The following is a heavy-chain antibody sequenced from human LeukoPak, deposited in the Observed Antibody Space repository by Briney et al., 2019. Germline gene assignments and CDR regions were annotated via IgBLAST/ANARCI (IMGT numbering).Heavy chain of an antibody. CDR3: AREGREDSSGWYFSWFDP. CDR2: INAGNGNT. V-gene: IGHV1-3*01. J-gene: IGHJ5*02. D-gene: IGHD6-19*01. Sequence: ASVKVSCKASGYTFTSYAMHWVRQAPGQRLEWMGWINAGNGNTKYSQKFQGRVTITRDTSASTAYMELSSLRSEDTAVYYCAREGREDSSGWYFSWFDPWGQGTLVTVSS. CDR1: GYTFTSYA.